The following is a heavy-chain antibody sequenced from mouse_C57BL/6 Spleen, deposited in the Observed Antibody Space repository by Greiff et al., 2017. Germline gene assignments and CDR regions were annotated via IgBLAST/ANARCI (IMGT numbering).Heavy chain of an antibody. CDR1: GYTFTSYW. V-gene: IGHV1-72*01. Sequence: VKLMESGAELVKPGASVKLSCKASGYTFTSYWMHWVKQRPGRGLEWIGRIDPNSGGTKYNEKFKSKATLTVDKPSSTAYMQLSSLTSEDSAVYYCASVYGSSYVGAMDYWGQGTSVTVSS. CDR3: ASVYGSSYVGAMDY. J-gene: IGHJ4*01. CDR2: IDPNSGGT. D-gene: IGHD1-1*01.